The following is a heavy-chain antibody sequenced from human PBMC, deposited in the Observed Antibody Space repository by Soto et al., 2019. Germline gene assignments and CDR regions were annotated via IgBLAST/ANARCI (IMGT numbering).Heavy chain of an antibody. CDR2: IKQDGSEK. CDR3: ARVFTGSHYDILTGLNYYYGMDV. J-gene: IGHJ6*02. D-gene: IGHD3-9*01. Sequence: PGGSLRLSCAASGFTFSSYWMSWVRQAPGKGLEWVANIKQDGSEKYYVDSVKGRFTISRDNAKNSLYLQMNSLRAEDTAVYYCARVFTGSHYDILTGLNYYYGMDVWGQGTTVTVSS. CDR1: GFTFSSYW. V-gene: IGHV3-7*01.